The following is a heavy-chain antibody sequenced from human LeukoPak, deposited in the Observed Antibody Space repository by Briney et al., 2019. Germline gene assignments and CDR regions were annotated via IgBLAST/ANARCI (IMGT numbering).Heavy chain of an antibody. CDR2: ISGSGGST. V-gene: IGHV3-23*01. D-gene: IGHD6-19*01. J-gene: IGHJ4*02. CDR3: AKDLSDSSGWYYFDY. Sequence: PGGSLRLSCAASGFTFSSYAMSWVRQAPGKGLEWVSAISGSGGSTYYADSVKGRFTISRDNSKNTLYLQMNSLRAEDTAVYYCAKDLSDSSGWYYFDYWGQGTLVTVSS. CDR1: GFTFSSYA.